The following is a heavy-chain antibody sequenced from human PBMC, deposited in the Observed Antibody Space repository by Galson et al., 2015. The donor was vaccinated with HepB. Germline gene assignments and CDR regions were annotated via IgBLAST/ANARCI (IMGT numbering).Heavy chain of an antibody. J-gene: IGHJ4*02. CDR3: VRATAGRVDY. D-gene: IGHD2-21*02. V-gene: IGHV3-66*01. Sequence: SLRLSCAASGFSVTGTYMGWVRQAPGKGLEWVSIFYASGATPYADSVRGRFTVSRDNSKSMLYLQMNIVRADDTAVYYCVRATAGRVDYWGRGTLVSVSS. CDR1: GFSVTGTY. CDR2: FYASGAT.